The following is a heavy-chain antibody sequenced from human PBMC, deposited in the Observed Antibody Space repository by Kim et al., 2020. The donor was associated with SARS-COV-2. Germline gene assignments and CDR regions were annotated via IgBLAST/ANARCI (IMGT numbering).Heavy chain of an antibody. Sequence: ASVKVSCKFSGYTLTELSMHWVRQAPGKGLEWMGGFDPEDGETIYAQKFQGRVTMTEDTSTDTAYMELSSLRSEDTAVYYCATPPPGPGDYYYMDVWGKGTTVTVSS. CDR2: FDPEDGET. CDR3: ATPPPGPGDYYYMDV. CDR1: GYTLTELS. V-gene: IGHV1-24*01. J-gene: IGHJ6*03.